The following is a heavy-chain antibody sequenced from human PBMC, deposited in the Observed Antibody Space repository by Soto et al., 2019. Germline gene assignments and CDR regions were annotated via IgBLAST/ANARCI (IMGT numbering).Heavy chain of an antibody. CDR1: GYSFTSYW. V-gene: IGHV5-51*01. CDR2: IYPGDSDT. D-gene: IGHD3-22*01. J-gene: IGHJ4*02. CDR3: ARSPSPEYYDSSGYLIQYYFDY. Sequence: GESLKISCKGSGYSFTSYWIGWVRQMPGKGLEWMGIIYPGDSDTSYSPSFQSQVTISADKSISTAYLQWSSLKASDTAMYYCARSPSPEYYDSSGYLIQYYFDYWGQGTLVTVSS.